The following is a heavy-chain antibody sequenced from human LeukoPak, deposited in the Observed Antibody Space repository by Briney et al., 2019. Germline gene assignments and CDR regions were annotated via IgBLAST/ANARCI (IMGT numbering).Heavy chain of an antibody. CDR1: GFSFSTYW. J-gene: IGHJ4*02. V-gene: IGHV3-7*01. Sequence: GGSLRLSCAASGFSFSTYWMSWVRQAPGKGLEWVANIKQDGSEKYYVDSVKGRFTISRDNAKNSLYLQMNSLRAEDTAVYYCGRRLREIAVADYWGQGTLVTVSS. CDR3: GRRLREIAVADY. CDR2: IKQDGSEK. D-gene: IGHD6-19*01.